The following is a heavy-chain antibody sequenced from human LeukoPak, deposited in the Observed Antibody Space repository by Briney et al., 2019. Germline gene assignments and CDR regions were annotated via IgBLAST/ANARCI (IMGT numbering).Heavy chain of an antibody. CDR2: INHSGST. V-gene: IGHV4-34*01. J-gene: IGHJ4*02. CDR1: DGSFSGYS. Sequence: PSETLSLTCAVYDGSFSGYSWSWIRQPPGKGLEWIGEINHSGSTNYNPSLKSRVTISLDTSKNPFSLKLSAVTAANSAVYYCASTPCYYSSGYGFFDYWGQGTLVTVSS. CDR3: ASTPCYYSSGYGFFDY. D-gene: IGHD3-22*01.